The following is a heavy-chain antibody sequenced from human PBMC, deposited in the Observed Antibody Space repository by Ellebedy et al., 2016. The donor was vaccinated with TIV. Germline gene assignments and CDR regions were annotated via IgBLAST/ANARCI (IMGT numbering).Heavy chain of an antibody. Sequence: GESLKIPCAASGFNFGGHAMKWVRQAQGKGLEWVSSIGSTTYSTHYADSVKGRFTISRDNSRNTLYLQMNNLRGEDTAVYFCAKDLRYTAGWGGALDIWGQGAMVVVSS. D-gene: IGHD6-19*01. CDR3: AKDLRYTAGWGGALDI. V-gene: IGHV3-23*01. CDR1: GFNFGGHA. CDR2: IGSTTYST. J-gene: IGHJ3*02.